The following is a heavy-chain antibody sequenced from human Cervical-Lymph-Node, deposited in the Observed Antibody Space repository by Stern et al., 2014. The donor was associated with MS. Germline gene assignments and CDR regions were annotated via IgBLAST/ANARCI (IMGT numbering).Heavy chain of an antibody. CDR1: GGTFTSFV. CDR2: FIPIFGTP. Sequence: QVQLVQSGAEMKKPGSSVRVSRKASGGTFTSFVINWVRQAPGQGLEWMGGFIPIFGTPINAQKFKGRVTITANESTSTAYMELSSLRSEDTAVYYCARVFYSAYESLGYGMDVWGQGTTVTVSS. D-gene: IGHD5-12*01. J-gene: IGHJ6*02. V-gene: IGHV1-69*01. CDR3: ARVFYSAYESLGYGMDV.